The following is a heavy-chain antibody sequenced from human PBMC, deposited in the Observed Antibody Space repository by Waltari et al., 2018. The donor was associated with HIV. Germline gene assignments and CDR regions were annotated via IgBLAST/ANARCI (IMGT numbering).Heavy chain of an antibody. CDR3: TTGGYPTEAFDV. D-gene: IGHD5-12*01. CDR1: KVAFVDVW. CDR2: IKSKREGGAT. Sequence: EVQVVEAGGGLVMPGGYLRFSCASFKVAFVDVWMNWVRQAPGKGLEGVGRIKSKREGGATDYAASVKGRFVISRDDSQNTLYLQMSGLRTEDTAMYYCTTGGYPTEAFDVWGQGTMVTVSP. J-gene: IGHJ3*01. V-gene: IGHV3-15*01.